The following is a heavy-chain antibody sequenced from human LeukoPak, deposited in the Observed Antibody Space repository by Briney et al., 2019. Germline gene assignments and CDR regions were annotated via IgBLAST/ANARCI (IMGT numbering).Heavy chain of an antibody. CDR2: ISSDESGT. CDR3: ASGDYYYYYYYMDV. J-gene: IGHJ6*03. CDR1: GFTFSPYW. V-gene: IGHV3-74*01. D-gene: IGHD2-21*01. Sequence: PGGSLRLSCAASGFTFSPYWMHWVRQAPGKGLVWVSRISSDESGTSYADSVKGRFTISRDNARNTLYLQMNSLRAEDTAVYYCASGDYYYYYYYMDVWGKGATVTVSS.